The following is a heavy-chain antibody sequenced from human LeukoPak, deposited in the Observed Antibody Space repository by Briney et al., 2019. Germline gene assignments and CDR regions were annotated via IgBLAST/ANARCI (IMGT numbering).Heavy chain of an antibody. V-gene: IGHV3-21*01. J-gene: IGHJ4*02. CDR3: ARDFGSTDY. D-gene: IGHD3-10*01. Sequence: GGSLRLSCAASGFTFSSYSMNWVRQAPGRGLEWVSSITSSSSYIYYADSVKGRFTVSRDNAKNSLSLQMSSLRAEDTAVYYCARDFGSTDYWGQGTLVTVSS. CDR2: ITSSSSYI. CDR1: GFTFSSYS.